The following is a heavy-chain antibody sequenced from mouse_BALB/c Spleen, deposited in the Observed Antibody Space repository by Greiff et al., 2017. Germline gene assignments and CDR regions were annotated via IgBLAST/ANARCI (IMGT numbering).Heavy chain of an antibody. Sequence: EVKLQESGPGLVKPSQSLSLTCTVTGYSITSDYAWNWIRQFPGNTLEWMGYISYSGSTSYNPSLKSRISITRDTSKNQFFLQLNSVTTEDTATYYCARDGYHYAMDYWGQGTSVTVSS. CDR3: ARDGYHYAMDY. CDR1: GYSITSDYA. J-gene: IGHJ4*01. D-gene: IGHD2-3*01. V-gene: IGHV3-2*02. CDR2: ISYSGST.